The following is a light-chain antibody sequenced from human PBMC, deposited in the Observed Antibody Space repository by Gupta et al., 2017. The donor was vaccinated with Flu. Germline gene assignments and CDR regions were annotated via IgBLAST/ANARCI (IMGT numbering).Light chain of an antibody. CDR2: DDG. Sequence: YVLTQVPSVSVAPGQTDRITCGGNNIGLKNVHWYQQKPGQAPVLVASDDGDRPSGIPDRLSASNSGNTANLTIIKVEAGDEADYYCQVWDTTVEIVFGGGTKLTVL. J-gene: IGLJ2*01. CDR3: QVWDTTVEIV. CDR1: NIGLKN. V-gene: IGLV3-21*02.